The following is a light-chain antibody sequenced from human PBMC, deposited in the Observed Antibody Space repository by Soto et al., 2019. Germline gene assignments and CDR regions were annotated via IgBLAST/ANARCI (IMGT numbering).Light chain of an antibody. V-gene: IGLV2-14*01. J-gene: IGLJ3*02. CDR2: EVI. CDR3: CSYTTTYTLV. CDR1: STDIGTYNS. Sequence: QSVLTQPASVSGSPGRSITISCTGTSTDIGTYNSVSWYQHHPGKAPKLLIFEVIDRPSGVHDRFSGSKSGNTASLTISSLQFEDEADYYCCSYTTTYTLVFGGGTKLTVL.